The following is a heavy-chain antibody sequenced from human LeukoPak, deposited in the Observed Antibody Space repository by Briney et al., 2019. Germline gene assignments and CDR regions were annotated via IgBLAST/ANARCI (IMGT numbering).Heavy chain of an antibody. CDR3: ARDFRRQYSYGNYYYGMDV. V-gene: IGHV4-31*03. J-gene: IGHJ6*02. CDR1: GGSISSGGYY. Sequence: PSETLSLTCTVSGGSISSGGYYWSWIRQHPGKGLEWIGYIYYSGSTYYNPSLKSRVTISVDTSKNQFSLKLSSVTAADTAVYYCARDFRRQYSYGNYYYGMDVWGQGTTVTVSS. D-gene: IGHD5-18*01. CDR2: IYYSGST.